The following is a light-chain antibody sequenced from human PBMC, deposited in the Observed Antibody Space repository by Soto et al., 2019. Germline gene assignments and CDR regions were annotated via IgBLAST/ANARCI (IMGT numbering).Light chain of an antibody. V-gene: IGLV2-14*01. CDR2: EVS. CDR3: SSYTSSSPLVL. CDR1: SSDVGGYNY. J-gene: IGLJ2*01. Sequence: QSALTQPASVSGSPGQSITISCTGTSSDVGGYNYVSWYQQHPGKAPKLMIYEVSNRPSGVSNRFSGSKSGNTASLTISGLQAEDEADYYCSSYTSSSPLVLFGGGTKVTVL.